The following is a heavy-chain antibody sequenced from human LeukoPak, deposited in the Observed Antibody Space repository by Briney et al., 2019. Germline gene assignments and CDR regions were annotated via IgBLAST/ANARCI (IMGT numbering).Heavy chain of an antibody. V-gene: IGHV1-8*03. D-gene: IGHD3-10*01. Sequence: ASVKVSCKASGYTFTSYDINWVRQASGQGREWMGWMSPKSANTGYAQKFQGRVTITRDTSISTAYMELSSLTSEDTAVYYCARTPPGGLIDYWGQGTLVTVSS. CDR2: MSPKSANT. CDR1: GYTFTSYD. J-gene: IGHJ4*02. CDR3: ARTPPGGLIDY.